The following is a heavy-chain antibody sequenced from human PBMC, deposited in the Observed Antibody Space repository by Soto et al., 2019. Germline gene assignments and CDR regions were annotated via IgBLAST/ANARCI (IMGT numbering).Heavy chain of an antibody. Sequence: SETLSLTCTVSGGSISSGDYYWSWIRQPPGKGLEWIGYIYYSGSTYYNPSLKSRVTISVDTSKNQFSLKLSSVTAADTAVYYCARVPYDSSGYYSPRFDYWGQGTLVTVSS. V-gene: IGHV4-30-4*01. J-gene: IGHJ4*02. CDR1: GGSISSGDYY. CDR3: ARVPYDSSGYYSPRFDY. D-gene: IGHD3-22*01. CDR2: IYYSGST.